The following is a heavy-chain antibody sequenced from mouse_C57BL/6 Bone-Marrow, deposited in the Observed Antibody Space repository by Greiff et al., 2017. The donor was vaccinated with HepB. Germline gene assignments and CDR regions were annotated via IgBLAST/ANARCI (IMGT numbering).Heavy chain of an antibody. D-gene: IGHD5-1*01. J-gene: IGHJ1*03. V-gene: IGHV5-4*01. CDR1: GFTFSSYA. Sequence: EVQRVESGGGLVKPGGSLKLSCAASGFTFSSYAMSWVRQTPEKRLEWVATISDGGSYTYYPDNVKGRFTISRDNAKNNLYLQMSHLKSEDTAMYYCARDYLSDWYFDVWGTGTTVTVSS. CDR2: ISDGGSYT. CDR3: ARDYLSDWYFDV.